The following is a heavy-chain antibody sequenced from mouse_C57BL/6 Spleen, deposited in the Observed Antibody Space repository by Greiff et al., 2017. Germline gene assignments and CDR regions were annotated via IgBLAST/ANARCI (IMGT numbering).Heavy chain of an antibody. J-gene: IGHJ2*01. CDR1: GFTFSDYY. Sequence: DVMLVESGGGLVQPGGSLKLSCAASGFTFSDYYMYWVRQTPEKRLEWVAYISNGGGSTYYPDTVKGRFTISRDNAKNTLYLQMSRLKSEDTAMYYCARQYYYGSSHGFDYWGQGTTLTVSS. CDR3: ARQYYYGSSHGFDY. CDR2: ISNGGGST. D-gene: IGHD1-1*01. V-gene: IGHV5-12*01.